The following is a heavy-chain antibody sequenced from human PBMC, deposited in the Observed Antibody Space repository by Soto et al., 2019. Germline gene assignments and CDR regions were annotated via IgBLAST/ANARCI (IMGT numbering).Heavy chain of an antibody. CDR2: FDPEDGET. V-gene: IGHV1-24*01. CDR1: GYSFSSYG. CDR3: ATDLGGAYYFDY. Sequence: ASVKVSCKASGYSFSSYGITWVRQAPGKGLEWMGGFDPEDGETIYAQKFQGRVTMTEDTSTDTAYMELSSLRSEDTAVYYCATDLGGAYYFDYWGQGTLVTVSS. J-gene: IGHJ4*02.